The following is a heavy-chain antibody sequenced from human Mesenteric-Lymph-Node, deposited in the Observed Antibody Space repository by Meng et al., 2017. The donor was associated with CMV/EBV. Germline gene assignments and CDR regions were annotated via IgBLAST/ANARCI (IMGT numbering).Heavy chain of an antibody. CDR3: ARDQSGVLTGWDRMNWFDP. Sequence: FTSYAMHWVRQAPGKGLEWVAVISNDGSNQYNADSVEGRFTISRDNSNNTLSLQMNSLRADDTAVYYCARDQSGVLTGWDRMNWFDPWGQGTLVTVSS. CDR1: FTSYA. J-gene: IGHJ5*02. CDR2: ISNDGSNQ. V-gene: IGHV3-30*04. D-gene: IGHD3-9*01.